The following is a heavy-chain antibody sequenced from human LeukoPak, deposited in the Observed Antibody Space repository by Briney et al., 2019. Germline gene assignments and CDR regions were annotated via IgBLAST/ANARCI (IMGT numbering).Heavy chain of an antibody. CDR1: GGSFSGYY. J-gene: IGHJ4*02. CDR3: ARSYGDYDPYYFDY. CDR2: INHSGST. D-gene: IGHD4-17*01. V-gene: IGHV4-34*01. Sequence: PSETLSLTCAVYGGSFSGYYWSWIRQPPGKGLEWIGEINHSGSTNYNPSLKSRVTISVDRSKNQFSLKLSSVTAADTAVYYCARSYGDYDPYYFDYWGQGTLVTVSS.